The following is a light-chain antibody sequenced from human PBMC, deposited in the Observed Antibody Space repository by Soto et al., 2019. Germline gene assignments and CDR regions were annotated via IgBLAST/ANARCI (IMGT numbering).Light chain of an antibody. V-gene: IGLV2-8*01. J-gene: IGLJ3*02. Sequence: QSALTQPPSASGSPGQSVTISCTGTSSDVADYNYVSWYQQYPGKAPKLMIYEVSKRPSGVPDRFSGSKSGNTASLTVSGLQAEDEADYYCNSYAGSNNWVFGGGTKLTVL. CDR2: EVS. CDR3: NSYAGSNNWV. CDR1: SSDVADYNY.